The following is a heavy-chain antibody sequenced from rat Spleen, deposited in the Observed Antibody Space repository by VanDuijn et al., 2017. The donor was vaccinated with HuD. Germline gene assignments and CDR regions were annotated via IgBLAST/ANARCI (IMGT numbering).Heavy chain of an antibody. V-gene: IGHV3-3*01. Sequence: EVQLQESGPGLVKPSQSLSLTCSVTGYSITNSYRWNWIRKLPGNKLEWMEYINSAGSTNYNPSLKSRIAITRDTSKNQFFLQVNSVTTEDTATYYCARSDGTHYYLPFAYWGQGTLVTVSS. CDR2: INSAGST. CDR1: GYSITNSYR. D-gene: IGHD1-12*02. CDR3: ARSDGTHYYLPFAY. J-gene: IGHJ3*01.